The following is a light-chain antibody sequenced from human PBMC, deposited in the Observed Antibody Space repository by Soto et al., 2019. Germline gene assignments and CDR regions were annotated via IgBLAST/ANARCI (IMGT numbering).Light chain of an antibody. CDR2: KAS. CDR1: QSISNW. V-gene: IGKV1-5*03. CDR3: QQANSLPIT. J-gene: IGKJ5*01. Sequence: QLAQSQSTLSGSRGDMVIITCRASQSISNWLAWYQQKPGKAPNLLIYKASSLKSGVPSRFSGSGSGTEFTLTISSLQPEDFATYYCQQANSLPITFGQGTRLEI.